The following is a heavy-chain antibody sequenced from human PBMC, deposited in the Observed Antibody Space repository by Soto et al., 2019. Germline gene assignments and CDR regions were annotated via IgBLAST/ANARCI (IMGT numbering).Heavy chain of an antibody. J-gene: IGHJ6*02. CDR2: ISSNGGST. CDR1: GFTFSSYA. V-gene: IGHV3-64D*08. Sequence: GGSLRLSCSASGFTFSSYAMHWVRQAPGKGLEYVSAISSNGGSTYYADSVKGRFTISRDNSKNTLYLQMSSLRAEDTSVYYGVIAAAGTLAYYGMDVWGQGTTVTVSS. CDR3: VIAAAGTLAYYGMDV. D-gene: IGHD6-13*01.